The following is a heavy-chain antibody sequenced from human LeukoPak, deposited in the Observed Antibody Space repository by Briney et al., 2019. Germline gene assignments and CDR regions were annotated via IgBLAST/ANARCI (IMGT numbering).Heavy chain of an antibody. D-gene: IGHD3-16*01. CDR3: AREATTKTGRVYYFDY. V-gene: IGHV3-64*01. J-gene: IGHJ4*02. CDR2: ISSNGYST. CDR1: GFTFGIYA. Sequence: GGSLGLSCEASGFTFGIYAMHWVRQAPGKGLEYISGISSNGYSTYYANSVKGRFTISRDNSKNTLYLQMGSLRDEDMAVFYCAREATTKTGRVYYFDYWGQGTLVTVSS.